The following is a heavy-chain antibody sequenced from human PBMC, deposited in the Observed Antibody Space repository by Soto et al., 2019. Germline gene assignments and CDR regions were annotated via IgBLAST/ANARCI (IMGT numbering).Heavy chain of an antibody. CDR3: TYGSSRQSANMDV. CDR1: GFTFTNSW. D-gene: IGHD6-19*01. Sequence: GGSLRLSFAACGFTFTNSWMSWVRQDTGKGLEWVGRIKSKTDGGTTDYAAPVKGRFTISRDDSKTMLYLQMNSLKTEDTAVYYSTYGSSRQSANMDVWGKGTTVTGSS. CDR2: IKSKTDGGTT. V-gene: IGHV3-15*01. J-gene: IGHJ6*03.